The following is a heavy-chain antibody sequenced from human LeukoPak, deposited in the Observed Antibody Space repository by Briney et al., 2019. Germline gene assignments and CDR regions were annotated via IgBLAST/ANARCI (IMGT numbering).Heavy chain of an antibody. J-gene: IGHJ4*02. Sequence: ASVKVSCKTSGYTFTDSYMHWVRQAPGQGLEWIGWINPNAGDTTYAQGFHGRVTMTRDTSISPVYMELNSLKLDDTAVYYCTREGRVGVPFDYWGQGTLVTVSS. CDR2: INPNAGDT. D-gene: IGHD2-15*01. CDR1: GYTFTDSY. V-gene: IGHV1-2*02. CDR3: TREGRVGVPFDY.